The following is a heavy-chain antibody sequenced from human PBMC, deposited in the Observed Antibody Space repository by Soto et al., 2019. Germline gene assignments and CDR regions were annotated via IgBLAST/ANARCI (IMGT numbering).Heavy chain of an antibody. J-gene: IGHJ4*02. CDR1: GFTFSSYT. CDR2: ISSGSSLL. V-gene: IGHV3-21*01. Sequence: GGSLRLSCAASGFTFSSYTMHWVRQAPGKGLEWVSSISSGSSLLYYADSVRGRFTISRDNAKNSLYLQMNSLRADDTAVYYCARVPDSSAYYYYFDYWRQGTLVTVPS. CDR3: ARVPDSSAYYYYFDY. D-gene: IGHD3-22*01.